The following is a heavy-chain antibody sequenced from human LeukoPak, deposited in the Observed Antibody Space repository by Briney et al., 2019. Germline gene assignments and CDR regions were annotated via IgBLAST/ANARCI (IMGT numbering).Heavy chain of an antibody. CDR3: ARVDRYHYYLDV. J-gene: IGHJ6*03. CDR2: ISASDGTT. V-gene: IGHV1-18*01. CDR1: GYSFSIYG. Sequence: ASVKVSCKASGYSFSIYGITWARQAPGQGLEYLGWISASDGTTNYAQKVQDRVTMTTDTSTSTAYLELRSLRSEDTAVYYCARVDRYHYYLDVWGKGTTVTVSS.